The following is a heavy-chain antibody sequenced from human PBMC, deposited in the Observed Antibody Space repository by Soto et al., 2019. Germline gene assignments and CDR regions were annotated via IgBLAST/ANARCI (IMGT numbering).Heavy chain of an antibody. V-gene: IGHV1-69*14. CDR2: IIPLFGTT. J-gene: IGHJ4*02. CDR3: ARDLGSGYDPGDY. D-gene: IGHD5-12*01. CDR1: GDTFSGYS. Sequence: QVQLVQSGAEVKKPGSSVKVFCKASGDTFSGYSISWVRQAPGQGLEWMGGIIPLFGTTNYAQRFQDRVTITADISTSTAYMELSSLKSEDTAIYYCARDLGSGYDPGDYWGQGTLVIVSS.